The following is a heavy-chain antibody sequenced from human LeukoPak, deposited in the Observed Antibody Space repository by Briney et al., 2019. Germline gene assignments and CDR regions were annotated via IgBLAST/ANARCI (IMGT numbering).Heavy chain of an antibody. D-gene: IGHD3-10*01. V-gene: IGHV1-2*02. CDR2: INPNSGGT. CDR3: ARERNQLWFGESGYMDV. CDR1: GYTFTGYY. Sequence: ASVKVSCKASGYTFTGYYMHWVRQAPGQGLAWMGWINPNSGGTNYAQKFQGRVTMTRDTSLSTAYMELSRLRSDDTAVYYCARERNQLWFGESGYMDVWGKGTTVTVSS. J-gene: IGHJ6*03.